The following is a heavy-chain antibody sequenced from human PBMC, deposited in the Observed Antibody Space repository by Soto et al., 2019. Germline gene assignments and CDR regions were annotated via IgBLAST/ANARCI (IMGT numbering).Heavy chain of an antibody. CDR3: ATDDYGICPY. J-gene: IGHJ4*02. Sequence: ASVKVSCKVSGYPFTTYYIHWVRQAPGQGLEWMGWIDPRSGGTVYEQKFQGRVTMTRDTSISTVYMDLSGLTSDDTALYYCATDDYGICPYWGQERLVIVSS. CDR1: GYPFTTYY. D-gene: IGHD3-10*01. V-gene: IGHV1-2*02. CDR2: IDPRSGGT.